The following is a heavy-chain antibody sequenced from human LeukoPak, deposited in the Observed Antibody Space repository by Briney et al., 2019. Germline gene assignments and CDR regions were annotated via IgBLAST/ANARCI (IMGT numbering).Heavy chain of an antibody. J-gene: IGHJ4*02. CDR1: GYTFSSYG. Sequence: ASVKVSCKASGYTFSSYGISWVRQAPGQGLEWMGWISTYSGGTNYAQKIQGRVTMTRDTSISTAYMELSGLRSDDTAVYYCARDRNPYGSGRDPFDYWGQGTLVTVSS. CDR2: ISTYSGGT. D-gene: IGHD3-10*01. CDR3: ARDRNPYGSGRDPFDY. V-gene: IGHV1-2*02.